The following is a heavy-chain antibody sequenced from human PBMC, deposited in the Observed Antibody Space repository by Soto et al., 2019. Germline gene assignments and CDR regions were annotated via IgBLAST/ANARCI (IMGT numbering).Heavy chain of an antibody. CDR2: ISSSSSYI. D-gene: IGHD2-15*01. CDR3: ARGSVVVVVAATDGDAFDI. Sequence: GGSLRLSCAASGFTFSSYSMNWVRQAPGKGLEWVSSISSSSSYIYYADSVKGRFTISRDNAKNSLYLQMNSLRAEDTAVYYCARGSVVVVVAATDGDAFDIWGQGTMVTVSS. J-gene: IGHJ3*02. CDR1: GFTFSSYS. V-gene: IGHV3-21*01.